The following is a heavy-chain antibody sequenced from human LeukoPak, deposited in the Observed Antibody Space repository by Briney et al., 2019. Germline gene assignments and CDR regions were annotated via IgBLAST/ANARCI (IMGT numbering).Heavy chain of an antibody. V-gene: IGHV3-48*03. CDR3: AREKLSFFDSSGYFDY. CDR2: ISSSGSAI. Sequence: QPGGSLRLSCAASGCTFSSYEMNWVRQAPGKGLEWVSFISSSGSAIHYADSVRGRFTISRDNAKNSLYLQMSRLRAEDTAVYYCAREKLSFFDSSGYFDYWGQGTLVTVSS. J-gene: IGHJ4*02. CDR1: GCTFSSYE. D-gene: IGHD3-22*01.